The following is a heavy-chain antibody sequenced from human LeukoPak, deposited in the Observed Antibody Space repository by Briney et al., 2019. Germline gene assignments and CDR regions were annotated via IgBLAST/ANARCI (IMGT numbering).Heavy chain of an antibody. J-gene: IGHJ3*02. CDR3: ARLKWIDAFDI. CDR1: GGSINSYY. CDR2: IYTSGST. V-gene: IGHV4-4*09. D-gene: IGHD5-12*01. Sequence: SETLSLTCTVSGGSINSYYWSWIRQPPGKGLEWIGYIYTSGSTNYNPSLKSRVTISVDTSKNQFSLELSSVTAADTAVYYCARLKWIDAFDIWGQGTMVTVSS.